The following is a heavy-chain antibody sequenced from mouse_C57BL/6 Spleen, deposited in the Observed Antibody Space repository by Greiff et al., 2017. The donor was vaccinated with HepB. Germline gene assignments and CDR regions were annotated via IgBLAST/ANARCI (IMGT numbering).Heavy chain of an antibody. J-gene: IGHJ2*01. Sequence: QVQLQQPGAELVKPGASVKLSCKASGYTFTSYWMQWVKQRPGQGLEWIGEIDPSDSYTNYNQKFKGKATLTVDTSSSTAYMQLSSLTSEDSAVYYCALTGLFDYWGQGTTLTVSS. D-gene: IGHD4-1*01. CDR3: ALTGLFDY. V-gene: IGHV1-50*01. CDR1: GYTFTSYW. CDR2: IDPSDSYT.